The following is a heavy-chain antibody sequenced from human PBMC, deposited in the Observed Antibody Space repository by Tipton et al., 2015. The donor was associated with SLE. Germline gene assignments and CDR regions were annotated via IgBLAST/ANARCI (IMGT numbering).Heavy chain of an antibody. CDR1: GGSISSSTYY. J-gene: IGHJ4*02. CDR3: ARPRSGSSTPFGY. V-gene: IGHV4-39*01. D-gene: IGHD6-6*01. CDR2: IYYSGNT. Sequence: TLSLTCTVSGGSISSSTYYWGWIRQPPGKGLEWIGSIYYSGNTNYTPSLKSRVTISVDTSKNQFSLKLSSVTAADTAVYYCARPRSGSSTPFGYFGQGTLVTVSS.